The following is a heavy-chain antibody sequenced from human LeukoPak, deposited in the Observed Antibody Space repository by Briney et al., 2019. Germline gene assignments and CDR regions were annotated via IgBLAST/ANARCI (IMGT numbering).Heavy chain of an antibody. CDR2: IQYDGNNK. J-gene: IGHJ4*02. CDR3: AKDNPVLDS. V-gene: IGHV3-30*02. Sequence: GGSLRLSCVASGFSFSTYGMHWLRQAPGKGLEWVAFIQYDGNNKHFADSVKGRFTISRDTSKNTLFLQMNSLRVEDTAVYYCAKDNPVLDSWGQGTLVTVSS. CDR1: GFSFSTYG.